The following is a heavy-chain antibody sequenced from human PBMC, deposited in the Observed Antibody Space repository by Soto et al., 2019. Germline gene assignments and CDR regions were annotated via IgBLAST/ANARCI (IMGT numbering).Heavy chain of an antibody. CDR1: GFTFSSYA. V-gene: IGHV3-23*01. CDR3: EKHLGDYVFASDI. J-gene: IGHJ3*02. CDR2: ISDSGGST. D-gene: IGHD4-17*01. Sequence: EVQLLESGGGLVQPGGSLRLSCAASGFTFSSYAMSWVRQAPGKGLEWVSGISDSGGSTYFADSVKGRFTISRDNSKNTLYLQMNSLRVEDTAVYYCEKHLGDYVFASDIWGQGTKVTVSS.